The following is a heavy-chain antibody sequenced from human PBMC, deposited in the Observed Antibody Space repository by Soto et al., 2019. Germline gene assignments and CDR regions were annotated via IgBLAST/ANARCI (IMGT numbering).Heavy chain of an antibody. Sequence: ASVKVSCKASGYTFTSYAMHWVRQAPGQRLEWMGWINAGNGNTKYSQKFQGRVTITRDTSASTAYMELSSLRSEDTAVYYCARDTPYGDFSDFDYWGQGTLVTVSS. D-gene: IGHD4-17*01. CDR2: INAGNGNT. V-gene: IGHV1-3*01. CDR1: GYTFTSYA. J-gene: IGHJ4*02. CDR3: ARDTPYGDFSDFDY.